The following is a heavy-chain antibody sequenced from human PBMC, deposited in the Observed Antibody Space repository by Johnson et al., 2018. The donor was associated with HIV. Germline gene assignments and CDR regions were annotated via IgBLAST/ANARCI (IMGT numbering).Heavy chain of an antibody. CDR1: GFTFDDYG. Sequence: EQLVESGGGVERPGGSLRLSCATSGFTFDDYGMSWVRQVPGKGLEWVSGINWDGDRKGYADSVKGRFTISRDNAKTSLYLQMNSLRAEDTALYYCARSRNYACDIWGQGTMVTVSS. V-gene: IGHV3-20*04. CDR3: ARSRNYACDI. D-gene: IGHD1-1*01. CDR2: INWDGDRK. J-gene: IGHJ3*02.